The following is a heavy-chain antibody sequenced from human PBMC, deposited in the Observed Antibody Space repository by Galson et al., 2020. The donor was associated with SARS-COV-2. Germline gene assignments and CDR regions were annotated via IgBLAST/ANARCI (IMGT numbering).Heavy chain of an antibody. CDR2: IYNSGST. CDR1: GGSIRSHY. Sequence: SETLSLTCTVSGGSIRSHYWSWIRQPPGKGLEWIGYIYNSGSTNYNPSLKSRVTISLDTPKNQFSLKLSSVTAADTAVYYCARAPGQLGRDYYCYYMDVWGKGTTVTVSS. J-gene: IGHJ6*03. D-gene: IGHD6-6*01. V-gene: IGHV4-59*11. CDR3: ARAPGQLGRDYYCYYMDV.